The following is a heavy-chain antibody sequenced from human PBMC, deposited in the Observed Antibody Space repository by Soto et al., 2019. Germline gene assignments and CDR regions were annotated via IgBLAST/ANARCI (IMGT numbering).Heavy chain of an antibody. CDR1: GGSISSSSYY. V-gene: IGHV4-39*01. J-gene: IGHJ5*02. CDR3: ASPKIAFYNSFDP. Sequence: QLQLQESGPGLVRPSETLSLTCTVSGGSISSSSYYWGWIRQPPGKGLEWIGSIYYSGSTYYNPSLTTQVTISVDMSKIQFALTLSSVTAADTAVYYCASPKIAFYNSFDPWGQGTLVTVSS. CDR2: IYYSGST. D-gene: IGHD3-3*02.